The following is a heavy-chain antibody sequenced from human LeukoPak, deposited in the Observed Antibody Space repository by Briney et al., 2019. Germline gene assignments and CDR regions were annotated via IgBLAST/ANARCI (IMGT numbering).Heavy chain of an antibody. CDR2: IIPIFGTA. D-gene: IGHD3-22*01. CDR1: GGTFSSYA. V-gene: IGHV1-69*06. J-gene: IGHJ4*02. Sequence: SVKVFCKASGGTFSSYAISWVRQAPGQGLEWMGGIIPIFGTANYAQKFQGRVTITADKSTSTAYMGLSSLRSEDTAVYYCATNYYDSSGYYFTVDYWGQGTLVTVSS. CDR3: ATNYYDSSGYYFTVDY.